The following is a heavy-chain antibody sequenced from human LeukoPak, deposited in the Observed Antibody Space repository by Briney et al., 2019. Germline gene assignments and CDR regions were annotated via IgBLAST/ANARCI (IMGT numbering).Heavy chain of an antibody. CDR2: IIPIFGTA. J-gene: IGHJ6*02. Sequence: SVKVSCKASGGTFSSYAISWVRQAPGQGLEWMGGIIPIFGTANYAQKFQGRVTITADESTSTAYMELSSLRSEDTAVYYCARTSPSPGIAAAGTHYYGMDVWGQGTTVTVSS. CDR1: GGTFSSYA. D-gene: IGHD6-13*01. CDR3: ARTSPSPGIAAAGTHYYGMDV. V-gene: IGHV1-69*13.